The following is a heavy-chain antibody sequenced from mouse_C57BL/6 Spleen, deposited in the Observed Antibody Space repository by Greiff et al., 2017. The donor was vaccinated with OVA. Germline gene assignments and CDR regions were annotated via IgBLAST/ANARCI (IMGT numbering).Heavy chain of an antibody. CDR3: ARPWDDGYYSAWFAY. CDR1: GFSLTSYG. CDR2: IWSDGST. J-gene: IGHJ3*01. D-gene: IGHD2-3*01. Sequence: VQLVESGPGLVAPSQSLSITCTVSGFSLTSYGVHWVRQPPGKGLEWLVVIWSDGSTTYNSALKSRLSISKDNSKSQVFLKMNSLQTDDTAMYYCARPWDDGYYSAWFAYWGQGTLVTVSA. V-gene: IGHV2-6*03.